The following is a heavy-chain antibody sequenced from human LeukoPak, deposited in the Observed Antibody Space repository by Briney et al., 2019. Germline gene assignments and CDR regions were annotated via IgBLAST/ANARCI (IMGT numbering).Heavy chain of an antibody. CDR2: IYYSGST. J-gene: IGHJ5*02. V-gene: IGHV4-39*07. CDR1: GGSISSYY. Sequence: SETLSLTCTVSGGSISSYYWGWIRQPPGKGLEWIGSIYYSGSTYYNPSLKSRVTISVDTSKNQFSLKLSSVTAADTAVYYCARDFVTYDSSGYYPQYNWFDPWGQGTLVTVSS. CDR3: ARDFVTYDSSGYYPQYNWFDP. D-gene: IGHD3-22*01.